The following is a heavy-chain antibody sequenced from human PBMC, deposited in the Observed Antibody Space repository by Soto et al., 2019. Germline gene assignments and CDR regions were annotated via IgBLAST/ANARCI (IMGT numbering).Heavy chain of an antibody. CDR3: AHSRGDCGGDWWQVNWFDP. J-gene: IGHJ5*02. D-gene: IGHD2-21*02. CDR1: GFSLSTSGVG. V-gene: IGHV2-5*02. CDR2: IYWDDDK. Sequence: QITLKESGPSLVKPTQTLTLTCTFSGFSLSTSGVGVGWIRQPPGKALEWLAPIYWDDDKRYSPSLKSRLTITKETSKNPGVLTMTNMDAVDTATYCCAHSRGDCGGDWWQVNWFDPWGQGTLVTVSS.